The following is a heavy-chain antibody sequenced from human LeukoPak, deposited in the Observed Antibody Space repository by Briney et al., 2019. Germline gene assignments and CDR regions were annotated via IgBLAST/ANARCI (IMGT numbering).Heavy chain of an antibody. J-gene: IGHJ4*02. D-gene: IGHD3-3*02. CDR2: IDGDGRRV. CDR1: GLTFSTYW. Sequence: GGSLRLSCTASGLTFSTYWMHWVRQAPGKGLVWVSRIDGDGRRVTYVDSVRGRFTVSRDNSKKTLYLQMNSLTDGDTAVYYCARSLATSPTPTFDYWGQGTLVTVSS. V-gene: IGHV3-74*03. CDR3: ARSLATSPTPTFDY.